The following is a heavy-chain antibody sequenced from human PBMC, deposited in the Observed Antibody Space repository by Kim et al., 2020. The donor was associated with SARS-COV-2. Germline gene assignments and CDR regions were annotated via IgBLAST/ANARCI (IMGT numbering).Heavy chain of an antibody. D-gene: IGHD1-1*01. J-gene: IGHJ4*02. CDR3: ARGWNDAAGYY. V-gene: IGHV1-46*01. Sequence: ASVKVSCKASGYTFTSHYIHWVRQAPAQGLEWMGIINPSGGSTSYAQKFQGRATMTRDTSTSTVYMELSSLRSEDTAVYYCARGWNDAAGYYWGQGTLVTVSS. CDR2: INPSGGST. CDR1: GYTFTSHY.